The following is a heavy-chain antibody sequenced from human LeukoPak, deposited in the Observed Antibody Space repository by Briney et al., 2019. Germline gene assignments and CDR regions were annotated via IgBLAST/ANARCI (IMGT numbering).Heavy chain of an antibody. J-gene: IGHJ4*02. CDR2: IKQEGSEK. D-gene: IGHD3-10*01. CDR1: GFTFSSYW. Sequence: GGSLRLSCAASGFTFSSYWMSWVRQAPGKGLEWVANIKQEGSEKYYVDSVKGRFTISRDNAKNSLYLQMNSVRAEDTAVYYCARLRWDVVLWFGGSAYFDYWGQGTLVSVSS. CDR3: ARLRWDVVLWFGGSAYFDY. V-gene: IGHV3-7*03.